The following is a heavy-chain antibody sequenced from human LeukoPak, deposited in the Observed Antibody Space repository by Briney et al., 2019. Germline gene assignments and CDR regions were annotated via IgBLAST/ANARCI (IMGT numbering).Heavy chain of an antibody. J-gene: IGHJ6*03. D-gene: IGHD3/OR15-3a*01. V-gene: IGHV1-69*05. CDR2: IIPIFGTA. CDR1: GGTFSSYA. CDR3: AREVFWTEPYYYYMDV. Sequence: ASVKVSCKASGGTFSSYAISWVRQAPGQGLEWMGGIIPIFGTANYAQKFQGRVTITTDESTSTAYMELSSLRSEDTAVYYCAREVFWTEPYYYYMDVWGKGTTVTVSS.